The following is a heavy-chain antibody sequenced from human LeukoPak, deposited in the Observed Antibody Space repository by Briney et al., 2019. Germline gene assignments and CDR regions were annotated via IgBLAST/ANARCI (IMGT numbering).Heavy chain of an antibody. J-gene: IGHJ5*02. CDR3: ARDGDYYDST. CDR1: GGTFSSYA. Sequence: SVKVSCKSSGGTFSSYAISWVRQAPGQGLEWMGRIIPIFGTANYAQKFQGRVTITADKSTSTAYMELSSLRSEDTAVYYCARDGDYYDSTWGQGTLVTVSS. V-gene: IGHV1-69*06. CDR2: IIPIFGTA. D-gene: IGHD3-22*01.